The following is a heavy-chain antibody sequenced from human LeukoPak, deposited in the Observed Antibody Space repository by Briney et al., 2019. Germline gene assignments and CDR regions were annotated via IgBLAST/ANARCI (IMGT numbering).Heavy chain of an antibody. J-gene: IGHJ4*02. V-gene: IGHV3-66*01. CDR3: ASDGTTLTKTAFDS. CDR2: IFGGGST. CDR1: GFSIRNNY. D-gene: IGHD4-17*01. Sequence: GGSLRLSCAASGFSIRNNYMTWVRQAPGKGLEWVSLIFGGGSTYYAASVKGRFTISRDNSKNTLYLQMNSLRGDDTAVYYCASDGTTLTKTAFDSWGQGTLVTVSS.